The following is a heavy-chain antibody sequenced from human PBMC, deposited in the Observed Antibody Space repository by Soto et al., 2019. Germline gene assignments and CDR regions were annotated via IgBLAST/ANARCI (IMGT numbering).Heavy chain of an antibody. D-gene: IGHD3-10*01. CDR3: ARQVRTGDSSD. CDR1: GYPFTSYD. Sequence: GSVKVCFKASGYPFTSYDINLERQAPGQGLEWVGWINPTSEYTAHAQRFQGRVTLTREITTATAYMELSRLTSEDTAVYFCARQVRTGDSSDWGPGTKVTVSS. CDR2: INPTSEYT. J-gene: IGHJ4*02. V-gene: IGHV1-8*01.